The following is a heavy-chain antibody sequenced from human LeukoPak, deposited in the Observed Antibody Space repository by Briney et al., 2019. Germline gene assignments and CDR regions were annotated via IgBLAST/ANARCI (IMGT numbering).Heavy chain of an antibody. CDR1: GGTFSSYA. CDR2: IIPIFGPA. Sequence: SVKVSCKASGGTFSSYAISWVRQAPGQGLEWMGGIIPIFGPANYAQKFQGRVTITADESTSTAYMELSSLRSEDTAVYYCARDLYYYDSSGYSYWYFDLWGRGTLVTVSS. J-gene: IGHJ2*01. D-gene: IGHD3-22*01. CDR3: ARDLYYYDSSGYSYWYFDL. V-gene: IGHV1-69*13.